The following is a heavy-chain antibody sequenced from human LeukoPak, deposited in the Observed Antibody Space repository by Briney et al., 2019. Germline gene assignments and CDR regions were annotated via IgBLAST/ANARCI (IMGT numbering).Heavy chain of an antibody. V-gene: IGHV3-30-3*01. J-gene: IGHJ4*02. D-gene: IGHD3-3*01. CDR2: ISYDGSNK. CDR3: ARDVNDFNYFDY. CDR1: GFTFSSYA. Sequence: GGSLRLSCAASGFTFSSYAMHWVRQAPGKGLEWVAVISYDGSNKYYADSVKGRFTISRDNSKNTLYLQMNSLRAEDTAVYYCARDVNDFNYFDYWGQGTLVTVSS.